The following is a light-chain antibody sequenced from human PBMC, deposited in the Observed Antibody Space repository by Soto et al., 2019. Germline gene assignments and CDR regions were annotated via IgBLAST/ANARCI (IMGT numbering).Light chain of an antibody. Sequence: DIVMTQSPLSLPVTPGEPASISCRSSQSLLHRNGYNYLDWYLQKPGQSPQLLIYLGSNRASGVPDRFRGTGSGTEFTLKISRVEAEDVGVYYCMQALQTPPTFGQGTKVGI. CDR2: LGS. CDR1: QSLLHRNGYNY. CDR3: MQALQTPPT. J-gene: IGKJ1*01. V-gene: IGKV2-28*01.